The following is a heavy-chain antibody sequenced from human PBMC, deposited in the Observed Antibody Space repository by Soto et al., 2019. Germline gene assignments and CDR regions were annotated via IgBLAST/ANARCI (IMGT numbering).Heavy chain of an antibody. CDR1: ASVLTSGSDY. V-gene: IGHV4-31*03. D-gene: IGHD2-21*01. CDR3: ARLRIATNNYKWFDP. J-gene: IGHJ5*02. CDR2: IYVTGAV. Sequence: TRYPALRVPASVLTSGSDYWSCIRQVPGKGLEWSGQIYVTGAVDYNPSLRDRITISQDTSEKQFSLNLRLVTAADTAVYYCARLRIATNNYKWFDPWGEGTLVPVS.